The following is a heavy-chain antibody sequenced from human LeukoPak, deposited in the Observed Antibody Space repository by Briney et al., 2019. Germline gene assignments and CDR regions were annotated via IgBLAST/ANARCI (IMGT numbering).Heavy chain of an antibody. Sequence: GESLRHSCAASGFTFISYRMPWVRQTPAKGLEGVAFIGYDGSNKYYADSVKGRFTISRDNSKNTLYLQMSSLRAEDTAVYYCAKDLTIAAAGTSLDYWGRGTLVTVSS. V-gene: IGHV3-30*02. CDR3: AKDLTIAAAGTSLDY. CDR1: GFTFISYR. J-gene: IGHJ4*02. D-gene: IGHD6-13*01. CDR2: IGYDGSNK.